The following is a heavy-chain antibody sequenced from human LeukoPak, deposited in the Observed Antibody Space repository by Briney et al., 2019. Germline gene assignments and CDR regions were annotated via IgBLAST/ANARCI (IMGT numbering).Heavy chain of an antibody. V-gene: IGHV4-59*01. J-gene: IGHJ3*02. CDR1: GGSISSYY. D-gene: IGHD3-3*01. CDR3: ARGCRNIAIEGTFDI. Sequence: WETLSLTCTASGGSISSYYWSWIRQAPGKGLEWVGYITYSGSTNYHPSLKSRVTISADTSKNQFSLKLSSVTAADTAMYYCARGCRNIAIEGTFDIWGQGTMVTVSS. CDR2: ITYSGST.